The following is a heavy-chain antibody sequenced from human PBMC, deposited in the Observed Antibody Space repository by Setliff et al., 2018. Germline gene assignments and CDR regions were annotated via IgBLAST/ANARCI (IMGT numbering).Heavy chain of an antibody. CDR2: ISGYDGSP. CDR3: ARDRSRGPNYFDP. D-gene: IGHD1-7*01. J-gene: IGHJ5*02. CDR1: GYTFASYG. Sequence: ASVKVSCKASGYTFASYGITWVRQAPGQGLEWIGWISGYDGSPNHVQKLQGRVIMTTDTSTNTAYMELRSLTSDDTAVYYCARDRSRGPNYFDPWGQGTQVTVPQ. V-gene: IGHV1-18*01.